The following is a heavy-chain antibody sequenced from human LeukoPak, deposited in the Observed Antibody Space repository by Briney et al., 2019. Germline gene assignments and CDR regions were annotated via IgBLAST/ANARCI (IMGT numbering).Heavy chain of an antibody. Sequence: PGGSLRLSCGASGFSFSTFAMHWVRQTPDKGLEWVAVISSDGSKEIYADSVKGRFTISRDNSKNTQYLRMNNLTPEDTAVYYCAKGLHTSSWYGNWFDPWGQGTLVTASS. D-gene: IGHD2-15*01. J-gene: IGHJ5*02. CDR3: AKGLHTSSWYGNWFDP. CDR1: GFSFSTFA. CDR2: ISSDGSKE. V-gene: IGHV3-30*18.